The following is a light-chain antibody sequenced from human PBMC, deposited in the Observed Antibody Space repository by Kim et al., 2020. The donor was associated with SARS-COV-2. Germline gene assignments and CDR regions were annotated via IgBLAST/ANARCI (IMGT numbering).Light chain of an antibody. CDR1: QGVDGW. V-gene: IGKV1-5*03. J-gene: IGKJ1*01. CDR3: KQYETYWT. CDR2: QAS. Sequence: DIQMTQSPSTLSAFVGNRVTITCRASQGVDGWLAWYQQKPGKAPKLLIYQASKLASGVPSRFSGSGSGTDFTLTISNLQPDDSAIYYCKQYETYWTFGPGTKVEIK.